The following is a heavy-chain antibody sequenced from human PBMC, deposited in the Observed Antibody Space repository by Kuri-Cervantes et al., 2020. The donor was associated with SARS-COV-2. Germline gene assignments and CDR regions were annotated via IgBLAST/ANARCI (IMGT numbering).Heavy chain of an antibody. V-gene: IGHV1-18*01. CDR1: GYTFTSYG. J-gene: IGHJ6*02. D-gene: IGHD3-10*01. CDR3: ARGSYGSGSYWYYYYGMDV. Sequence: ASVKVSCKASGYTFTSYGISWVRQAPGQGLEWMGWISAYNGNTNYAQKLQGRVTITADESTSTAYMELSSLRSEDTAVYHCARGSYGSGSYWYYYYGMDVWGQGTTVTVSS. CDR2: ISAYNGNT.